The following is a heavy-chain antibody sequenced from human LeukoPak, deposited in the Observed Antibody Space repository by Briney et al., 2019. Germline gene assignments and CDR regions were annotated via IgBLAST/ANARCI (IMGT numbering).Heavy chain of an antibody. D-gene: IGHD2-21*01. CDR1: GGSFSGYY. CDR3: VRGPLVGSQPQGPIVY. V-gene: IGHV4-34*01. CDR2: INHSGST. J-gene: IGHJ4*02. Sequence: SETLSLTCAVYGGSFSGYYWSWVRQPPGKGLEWIGEINHSGSTNYNPSLKSRVTISVDTSKNQFSLKLSSVTAADTAVYYCVRGPLVGSQPQGPIVYWGQGTLVTVSS.